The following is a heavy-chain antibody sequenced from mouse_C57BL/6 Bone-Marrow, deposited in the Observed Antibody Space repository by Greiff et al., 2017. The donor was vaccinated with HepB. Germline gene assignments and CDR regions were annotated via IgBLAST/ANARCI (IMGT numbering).Heavy chain of an antibody. Sequence: QVQLQQPGAELVRPGTSVKLSCKASGYTFTSYWMHWVKQRPGQGLEWIGVIDPSDSYTNYNQKFKGKATLTVDTSSSTAYMQLSSLTSEDSAVYDCAQTAQATAMDYWGQGTSVTVSS. CDR2: IDPSDSYT. J-gene: IGHJ4*01. CDR1: GYTFTSYW. V-gene: IGHV1-59*01. D-gene: IGHD3-2*02. CDR3: AQTAQATAMDY.